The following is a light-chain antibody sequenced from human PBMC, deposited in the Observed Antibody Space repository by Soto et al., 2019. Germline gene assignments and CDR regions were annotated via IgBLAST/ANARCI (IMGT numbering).Light chain of an antibody. CDR1: QNIRNY. J-gene: IGKJ1*01. CDR2: AAS. CDR3: QQNYSVPAT. Sequence: IQMTQSPSSLSASVGDRVTITCRTTQNIRNYLNWYQQKPGKAPKLLIYAASGLHSGVPSRFSASGSGTDLHLTIRYLQREDLAAYYCQQNYSVPATVGQGTKVE. V-gene: IGKV1-39*01.